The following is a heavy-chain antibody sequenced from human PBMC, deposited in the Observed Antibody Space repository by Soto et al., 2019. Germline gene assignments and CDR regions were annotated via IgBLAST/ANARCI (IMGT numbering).Heavy chain of an antibody. Sequence: EVQLVESGGGLVQPGGSLRLSCAASGFTLSVDYMHWVRQAPGKGLEFVSAIHYEGTSTFYAKSVKGRFTISRDTSKNTLYLQMGSLSAEDMAVYYCARISALGQAAFDLWGQGTMVTVSS. J-gene: IGHJ3*01. V-gene: IGHV3-64*01. CDR3: ARISALGQAAFDL. CDR1: GFTLSVDY. CDR2: IHYEGTST.